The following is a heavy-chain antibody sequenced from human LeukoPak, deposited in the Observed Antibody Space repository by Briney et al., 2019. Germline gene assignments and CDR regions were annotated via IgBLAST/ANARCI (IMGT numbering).Heavy chain of an antibody. V-gene: IGHV3-30-3*01. D-gene: IGHD1-1*01. CDR3: AKETA. CDR1: GFRFSSYS. J-gene: IGHJ5*02. Sequence: GGSLRLSCAASGFRFSSYSMHWVRQAPGKGLEWLTVISYDGGTTHDGSNKYYADSVKGRFTISRDNSKNTLYLQMNSLRAEDTAVYYCAKETAWGQGTLVTVSS. CDR2: ISYDGGTTHDGSNK.